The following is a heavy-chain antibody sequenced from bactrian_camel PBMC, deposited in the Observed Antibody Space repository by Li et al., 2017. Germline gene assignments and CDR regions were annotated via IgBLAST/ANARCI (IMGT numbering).Heavy chain of an antibody. CDR1: GFTFDDDEGD. CDR2: INGDGDT. D-gene: IGHD1*01. Sequence: HVQLVESGGGSVQAGGSLTLSCTASGFTFDDDEGDVGWWRQAPGNECELVSTINGDGDTVYADSVKGRFFISFDNAKNTLYLQMNSLKPDDTAVYYCAGDADNWHWSFYWGQGTQVTVS. V-gene: IGHV3S60*01. CDR3: AGDADNWHWSFY. J-gene: IGHJ4*01.